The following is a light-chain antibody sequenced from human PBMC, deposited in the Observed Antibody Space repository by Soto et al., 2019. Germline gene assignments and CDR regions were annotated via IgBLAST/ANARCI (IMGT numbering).Light chain of an antibody. V-gene: IGLV7-46*01. CDR2: DTA. J-gene: IGLJ1*01. Sequence: QTVVTQEPSLTVSPGGTVTLTCGSTTGAVTYGHYPYWFQQKPGQAPRTLIYDTANKFSWTPVRFSGSLLGGKAALTLSGAQPEDEAEYYCLLSYRGDYVFGPGTKVTVL. CDR3: LLSYRGDYV. CDR1: TGAVTYGHY.